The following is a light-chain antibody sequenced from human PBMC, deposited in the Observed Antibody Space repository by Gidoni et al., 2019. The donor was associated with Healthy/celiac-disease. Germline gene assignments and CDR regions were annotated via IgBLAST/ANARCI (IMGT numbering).Light chain of an antibody. Sequence: ELVLTQSPATLSLSPGERATLSCRASQSVSSYLAWYQQKPGQAPRLLIYDASNRATGIPARFSGSGSGTDFTLTISSLEPEDFAVYYCQQRSNWPPMSTFXQXTKLEIK. CDR1: QSVSSY. J-gene: IGKJ2*01. CDR2: DAS. CDR3: QQRSNWPPMST. V-gene: IGKV3-11*01.